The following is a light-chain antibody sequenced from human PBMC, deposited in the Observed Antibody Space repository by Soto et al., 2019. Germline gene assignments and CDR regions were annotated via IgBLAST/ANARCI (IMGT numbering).Light chain of an antibody. CDR3: QQYNSSPFT. J-gene: IGKJ3*01. V-gene: IGKV1-5*03. CDR1: QSISSW. CDR2: KAS. Sequence: DIQMTQSPSTLSASVGDRVTISCRASQSISSWLAWYQQKQGKAPKLLISKASSLESGVPSRFSGSGSGTEFTLTISSLQPDDFAPYHCQQYNSSPFTFGPGTKVDIK.